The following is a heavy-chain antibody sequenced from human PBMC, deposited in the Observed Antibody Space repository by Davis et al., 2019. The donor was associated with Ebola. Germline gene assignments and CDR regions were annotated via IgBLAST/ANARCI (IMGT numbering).Heavy chain of an antibody. D-gene: IGHD1-26*01. CDR3: ARVRELLGVADY. J-gene: IGHJ4*02. Sequence: PGGSLRLSCAASGFTFSSYAMHWVRQAPGKGLKWVAVISYDGSNKYYADSVKGRFTISRDNSKNTLYLQMNSLRAEDTAVYYCARVRELLGVADYWGQGTLVTVSS. V-gene: IGHV3-30-3*01. CDR2: ISYDGSNK. CDR1: GFTFSSYA.